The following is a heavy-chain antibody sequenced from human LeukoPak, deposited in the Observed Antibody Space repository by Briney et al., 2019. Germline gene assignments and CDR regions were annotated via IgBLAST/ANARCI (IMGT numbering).Heavy chain of an antibody. D-gene: IGHD1-26*01. CDR3: ARVGPIVGATPWYFDY. J-gene: IGHJ4*02. Sequence: PSETLSLTCTVSGGSIRSYYWSWIRQPPGKGLEWIGYIYYSGSTNYNPSLKSRVTISVDTSKNQFSLKLSSVTAADTAVYYCARVGPIVGATPWYFDYWGQGTLVTVSS. CDR1: GGSIRSYY. CDR2: IYYSGST. V-gene: IGHV4-59*01.